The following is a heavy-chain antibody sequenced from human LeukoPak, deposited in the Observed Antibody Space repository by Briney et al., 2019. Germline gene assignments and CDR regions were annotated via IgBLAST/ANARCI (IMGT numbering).Heavy chain of an antibody. D-gene: IGHD7-27*01. CDR1: GYTFTGYY. CDR2: INPNSGGT. J-gene: IGHJ4*02. Sequence: PMASVKVSCKASGYTFTGYYMHWVRQAPGQGLEWMGWINPNSGGTNYAQKFQGRVTITRDTSISTAYMELSRLRSDGTAVYYCARVPLTNWDQFRIDYWGQGTLVTVSS. CDR3: ARVPLTNWDQFRIDY. V-gene: IGHV1-2*02.